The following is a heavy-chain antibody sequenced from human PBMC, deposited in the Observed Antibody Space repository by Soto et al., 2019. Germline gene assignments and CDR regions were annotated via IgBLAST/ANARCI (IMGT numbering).Heavy chain of an antibody. J-gene: IGHJ3*02. CDR1: GGSISSGGYY. D-gene: IGHD2-2*01. Sequence: SETLSLTCTVSGGSISSGGYYWSWIRQHPGKGLEWIGYIYYSGSTYYNPSLKSRVTISVDTSKNQFSLKLSSVTAADTAVYYCARDGLGYCSSTSCYDAFDIWGQGTMVTVSS. CDR2: IYYSGST. V-gene: IGHV4-31*03. CDR3: ARDGLGYCSSTSCYDAFDI.